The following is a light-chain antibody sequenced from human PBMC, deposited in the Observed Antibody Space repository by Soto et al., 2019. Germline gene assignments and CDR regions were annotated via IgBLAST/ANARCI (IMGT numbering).Light chain of an antibody. Sequence: EIVLTQSPGTLSLSPGERATLSCRASQSVSRSYLAWYQQNPGLAPRVLVYDASSRATGIPDRFSGSGSGTAFTLTIRRVEREDFAVYYCQQYGSSPITFGQGTRLETK. CDR2: DAS. V-gene: IGKV3D-20*01. J-gene: IGKJ5*01. CDR1: QSVSRSY. CDR3: QQYGSSPIT.